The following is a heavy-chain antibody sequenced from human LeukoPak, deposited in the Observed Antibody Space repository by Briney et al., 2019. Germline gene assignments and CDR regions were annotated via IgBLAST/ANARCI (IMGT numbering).Heavy chain of an antibody. J-gene: IGHJ5*02. CDR2: ISHSGTT. Sequence: SENLSLTCAVYGGSFGGYYWNWIRQPPGKGLEWIGEISHSGTTNYNPSLKSRVTISVDTSKNQFSLRLNSVTAADTSVYYCARASAYSTSSGVNLWGQGTLVTVSS. CDR3: ARASAYSTSSGVNL. CDR1: GGSFGGYY. V-gene: IGHV4-34*01. D-gene: IGHD6-6*01.